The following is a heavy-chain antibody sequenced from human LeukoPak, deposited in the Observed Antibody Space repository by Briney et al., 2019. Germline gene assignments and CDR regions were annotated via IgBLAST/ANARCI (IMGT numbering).Heavy chain of an antibody. J-gene: IGHJ3*02. CDR2: IYSGGST. D-gene: IGHD3-3*01. CDR3: AKIVCYDFWSGPDAFDI. Sequence: PGGSLRLSCAASGFTVSSNYMSWVRQAPGKGLEWVSVIYSGGSTYYADSVKGRFTISRDNSKNTLYLQMNSLRAEDTAVYYCAKIVCYDFWSGPDAFDIWGQGTMVTVSS. V-gene: IGHV3-53*05. CDR1: GFTVSSNY.